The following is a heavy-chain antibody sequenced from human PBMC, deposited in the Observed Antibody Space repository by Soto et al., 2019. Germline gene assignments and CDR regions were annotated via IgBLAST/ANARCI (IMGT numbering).Heavy chain of an antibody. Sequence: GGSLRLSCAASGFTVSSNYMSWVRQAPGKGLEWVSVIYSGGSTYYADSVKGRFTISRDNSKNTLYLQMNSLRAEDTAVYYCARQLRLGELSLYPRYYYYGMDVWGQGTTVTVSS. CDR3: ARQLRLGELSLYPRYYYYGMDV. D-gene: IGHD3-16*02. CDR1: GFTVSSNY. CDR2: IYSGGST. V-gene: IGHV3-53*01. J-gene: IGHJ6*02.